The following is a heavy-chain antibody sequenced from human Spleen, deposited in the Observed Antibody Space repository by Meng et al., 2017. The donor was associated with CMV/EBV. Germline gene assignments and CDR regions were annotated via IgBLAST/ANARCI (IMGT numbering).Heavy chain of an antibody. V-gene: IGHV1-69*08. J-gene: IGHJ6*02. CDR3: ARGGTYSDDYYGMDV. CDR1: SGTFASHT. Sequence: SSGTFASHTIRWVRRAPGQGLEWMGRVIPLIGATLYAQKFQGRVTISADKSTGTAYVEVNSLRPEDTAVYYCARGGTYSDDYYGMDVWGHGTMVTVSS. CDR2: VIPLIGAT. D-gene: IGHD3-10*01.